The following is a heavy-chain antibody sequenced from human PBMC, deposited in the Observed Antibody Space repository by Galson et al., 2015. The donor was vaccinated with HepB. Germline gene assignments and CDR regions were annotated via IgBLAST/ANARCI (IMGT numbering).Heavy chain of an antibody. CDR2: IWYDGNNR. D-gene: IGHD3-22*01. CDR1: GFTFRSYS. CDR3: AREGGYKYLIDY. V-gene: IGHV3-33*08. Sequence: SLRLSCAASGFTFRSYSMHWVRQAPGKGLEWVAVIWYDGNNREYADSVKGRFTISRDNSKNTVYLQMNSLRGEDTAVYYCAREGGYKYLIDYWGQGTQVTVSS. J-gene: IGHJ4*02.